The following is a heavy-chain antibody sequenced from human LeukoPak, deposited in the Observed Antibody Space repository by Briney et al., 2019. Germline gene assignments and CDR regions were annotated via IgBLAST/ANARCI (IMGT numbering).Heavy chain of an antibody. V-gene: IGHV3-23*01. CDR2: ISGSGGST. CDR1: GFTFSSYA. Sequence: PGGSLRLSCAASGFTFSSYAMSWVRQAPGKGLEWVSAISGSGGSTYYADSVKGRFTISRDNSKNTLYLQMNSPRAEDTAVYYCAKDQNPYCGGDCYSNYWGQGTLVTVSS. CDR3: AKDQNPYCGGDCYSNY. D-gene: IGHD2-21*02. J-gene: IGHJ4*02.